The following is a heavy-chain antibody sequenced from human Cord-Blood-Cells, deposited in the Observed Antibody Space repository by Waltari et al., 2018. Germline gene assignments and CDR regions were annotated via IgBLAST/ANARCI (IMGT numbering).Heavy chain of an antibody. CDR3: ARDHPDTSDAFDI. J-gene: IGHJ3*02. V-gene: IGHV4-4*07. D-gene: IGHD2-2*01. CDR1: GGSISSYY. Sequence: QVQLQESGPGLVKPSETLSLTCTVSGGSISSYYCSWIRQPAGKGLEWIGGIYTSGSTNYNPSLKSRVTMSVDTSKNQFSLKLSSVTAADTAVYYCARDHPDTSDAFDIWGQGTMVTVSS. CDR2: IYTSGST.